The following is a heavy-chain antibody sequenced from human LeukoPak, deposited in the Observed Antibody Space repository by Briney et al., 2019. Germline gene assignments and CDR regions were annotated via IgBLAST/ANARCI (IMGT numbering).Heavy chain of an antibody. D-gene: IGHD1-26*01. CDR2: IIPIFGTA. CDR1: GGTFSSYA. J-gene: IGHJ3*02. V-gene: IGHV1-69*13. CDR3: ARGDSGSYDGYDAFDI. Sequence: GASVKVSCKASGGTFSSYAISWVRQAPGQGLEWMGGIIPIFGTANYAQKFQGRVTITADESTSTAYMELSSLRSEDTAVYYCARGDSGSYDGYDAFDIWGQGTMVTVSS.